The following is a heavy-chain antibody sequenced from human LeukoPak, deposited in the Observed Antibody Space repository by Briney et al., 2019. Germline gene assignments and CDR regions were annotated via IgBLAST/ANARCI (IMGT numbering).Heavy chain of an antibody. Sequence: ASVKVSCKASGYTFTSYYMHWVRQAPGQGLEWMGIINPSGGSTSYAQKFQGRVTMTRDASTSTVYMELSSLRSEDTAVYYCARDTHGDDIDYWGQGTLVTVSS. CDR2: INPSGGST. J-gene: IGHJ4*02. D-gene: IGHD4-17*01. CDR3: ARDTHGDDIDY. CDR1: GYTFTSYY. V-gene: IGHV1-46*01.